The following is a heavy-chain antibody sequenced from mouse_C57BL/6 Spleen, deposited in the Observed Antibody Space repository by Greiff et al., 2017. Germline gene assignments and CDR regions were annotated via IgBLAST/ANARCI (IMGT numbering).Heavy chain of an antibody. V-gene: IGHV1-19*01. CDR3: ARDYDGYSYAMYY. J-gene: IGHJ4*01. CDR2: INPYNGGT. Sequence: VQLQQSGPVLVKPGASVKMSCKASGYTFTDYYMNWVKQSHGKSLEWIGVINPYNGGTSYNQKFKGKATLTVDKSSSTAYMELNSLTSEDSAVYYCARDYDGYSYAMYYWGQGTSVTGAS. D-gene: IGHD2-3*01. CDR1: GYTFTDYY.